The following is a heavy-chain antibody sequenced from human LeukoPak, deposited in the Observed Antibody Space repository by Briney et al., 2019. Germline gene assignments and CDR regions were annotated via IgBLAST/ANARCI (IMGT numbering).Heavy chain of an antibody. D-gene: IGHD1-26*01. CDR1: GFTFSSYW. CDR2: IKQDGSEK. J-gene: IGHJ4*02. V-gene: IGHV3-7*01. CDR3: ARDSSGSYYVFDY. Sequence: GGSLRLSCAASGFTFSSYWMSWVRQAPGKGLEGVANIKQDGSEKYYVDSVKGRFTISRDNAKNSLYLQMNSLRADDTAVYYCARDSSGSYYVFDYWGQGTLVTVSS.